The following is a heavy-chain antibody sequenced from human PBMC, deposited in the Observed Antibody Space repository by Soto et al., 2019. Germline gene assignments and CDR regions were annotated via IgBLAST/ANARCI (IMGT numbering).Heavy chain of an antibody. D-gene: IGHD5-18*01. CDR3: ARCIQGDYYYGMDV. CDR2: INGDYGNT. V-gene: IGHV1-18*01. J-gene: IGHJ6*02. CDR1: GYTFYSHS. Sequence: ASVKVSCKASGYTFYSHSISWVRQALGQGLEWMGRINGDYGNTQYAQKFRGRVTMTTDTSTTTVYMELTNLRSDDTAVYYCARCIQGDYYYGMDVWGQGTTVTVSS.